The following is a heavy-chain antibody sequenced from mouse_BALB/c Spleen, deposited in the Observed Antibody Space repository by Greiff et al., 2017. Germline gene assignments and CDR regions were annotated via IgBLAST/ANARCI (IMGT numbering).Heavy chain of an antibody. Sequence: EVQLQQSGAELVRSGASVKLSCTASGFTINDYYMHWVKQRPEQGLEWIGWIEPENGATEYAPNFQGKATMTADTSSNTAYLQLSSLTSEDTAVYYCNASSTGTEGAMDYWGQGTSVTVSS. CDR2: IEPENGAT. D-gene: IGHD1-2*01. J-gene: IGHJ4*01. CDR1: GFTINDYY. CDR3: NASSTGTEGAMDY. V-gene: IGHV14-4*02.